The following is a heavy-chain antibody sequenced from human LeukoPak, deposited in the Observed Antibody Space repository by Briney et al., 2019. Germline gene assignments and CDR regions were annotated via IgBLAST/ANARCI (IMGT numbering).Heavy chain of an antibody. J-gene: IGHJ4*02. D-gene: IGHD6-19*01. Sequence: PSETLSLTCAVYGGSFSGYYWSWIRQPPGKGLEWIGEINHSGSTNYNPSLKSRVTISVDTSKNQLSLKLSSVTAADTAVYYCARGGGIAVHWGQGTLVTVSS. V-gene: IGHV4-34*01. CDR1: GGSFSGYY. CDR3: ARGGGIAVH. CDR2: INHSGST.